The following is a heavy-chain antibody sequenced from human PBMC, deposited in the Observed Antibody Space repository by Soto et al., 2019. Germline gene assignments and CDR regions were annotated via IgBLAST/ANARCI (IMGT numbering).Heavy chain of an antibody. D-gene: IGHD1-26*01. V-gene: IGHV1-2*02. CDR1: GYTFTRYY. J-gene: IGHJ5*02. Sequence: ASVKVSCKTSGYTFTRYYIHWVRQAPGQGLEWMGWINPNSGDTKYAQRFQGRVTMTKDTSITTAFMELTRLRSDDTAVYYCAKGPPVGANSWYFDPWGQGTLVTVS. CDR3: AKGPPVGANSWYFDP. CDR2: INPNSGDT.